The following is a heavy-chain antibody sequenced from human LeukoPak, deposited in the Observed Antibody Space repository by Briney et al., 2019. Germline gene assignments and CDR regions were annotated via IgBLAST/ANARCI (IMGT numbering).Heavy chain of an antibody. J-gene: IGHJ4*02. CDR3: VKDLSYESSGYVFDY. V-gene: IGHV3-43*01. Sequence: GVSLRLSCAASGFTYEDYTMHWVRQAPGKTLEWVALISWDGTPYYTDSVKGRFTISRDNSKNSLYLQMDTLRSEDTAFYYCVKDLSYESSGYVFDYWGQGALVTVSS. CDR2: ISWDGTP. D-gene: IGHD3-22*01. CDR1: GFTYEDYT.